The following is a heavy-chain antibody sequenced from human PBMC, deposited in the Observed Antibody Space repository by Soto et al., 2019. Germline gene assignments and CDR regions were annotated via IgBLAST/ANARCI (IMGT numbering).Heavy chain of an antibody. CDR2: IYYSGST. Sequence: PSETLSLTCTVSGGSISSYYWSWIRQPPGKGLEWIGYIYYSGSTNYNPSLKSRVTISVDTSKNQFSLKLSSVTAADRAVYYCARGNGYSSSWYLAVWGQGTTVTVSS. CDR1: GGSISSYY. J-gene: IGHJ6*02. D-gene: IGHD6-13*01. V-gene: IGHV4-59*01. CDR3: ARGNGYSSSWYLAV.